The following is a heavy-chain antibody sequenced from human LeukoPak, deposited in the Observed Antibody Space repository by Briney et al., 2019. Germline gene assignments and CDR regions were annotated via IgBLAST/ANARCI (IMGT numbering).Heavy chain of an antibody. CDR2: ISGYNGNT. CDR1: GYTFTSYG. Sequence: SVKVSCKASGYTFTSYGISWVRQAPGQGLEWMGWISGYNGNTKNAQKLQGRVTMTTDTSTSTAYMELRSLRSDDTAMYYCARDYYGSLSYYYYYMDVWGKGTTVTISS. CDR3: ARDYYGSLSYYYYYMDV. D-gene: IGHD3-10*01. V-gene: IGHV1-18*01. J-gene: IGHJ6*03.